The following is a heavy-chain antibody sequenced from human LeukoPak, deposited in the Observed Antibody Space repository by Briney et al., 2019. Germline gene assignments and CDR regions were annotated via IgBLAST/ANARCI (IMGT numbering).Heavy chain of an antibody. J-gene: IGHJ5*02. CDR1: GGSISSYY. D-gene: IGHD2-8*02. Sequence: PSETLSLTCTVSGGSISSYYWSWIRQPPGKGLEWIGYIYYSGSTDYNPSLKSRVTISVDTSKNQFSLKLSSVTAADTAVYYCARTGKWFDPWGQGTLVTVSS. V-gene: IGHV4-59*08. CDR2: IYYSGST. CDR3: ARTGKWFDP.